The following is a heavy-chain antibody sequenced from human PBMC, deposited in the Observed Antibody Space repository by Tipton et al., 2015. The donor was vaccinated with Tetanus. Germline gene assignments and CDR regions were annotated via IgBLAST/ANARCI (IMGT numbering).Heavy chain of an antibody. CDR3: ARTLYGDYEYYYYGMDV. J-gene: IGHJ6*02. D-gene: IGHD4-17*01. CDR2: INHSGST. CDR1: GGSFSGYY. V-gene: IGHV4-34*01. Sequence: TLSLTCAVYGGSFSGYYWSWIRQPPGKGLEWIGEINHSGSTNYNPSLKSRVTISVDTSKNQFSLKLSSVTAADTAVYYCARTLYGDYEYYYYGMDVWGQGTTVTVSS.